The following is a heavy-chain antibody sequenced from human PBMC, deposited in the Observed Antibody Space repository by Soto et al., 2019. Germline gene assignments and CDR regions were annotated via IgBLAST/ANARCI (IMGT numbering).Heavy chain of an antibody. CDR2: ISISGTTI. J-gene: IGHJ4*02. Sequence: QVQLVESGGGLVKPGGSLRLSCAGSGFTLSDYYMTWIRQAPGKGLEWVSDISISGTTIHYADSVRGRFTISRDNAKISLSLQLNLLRGEATAVYYCARFRGDAYYNFWGQGTLVTVSS. V-gene: IGHV3-11*01. CDR1: GFTLSDYY. CDR3: ARFRGDAYYNF. D-gene: IGHD3-16*01.